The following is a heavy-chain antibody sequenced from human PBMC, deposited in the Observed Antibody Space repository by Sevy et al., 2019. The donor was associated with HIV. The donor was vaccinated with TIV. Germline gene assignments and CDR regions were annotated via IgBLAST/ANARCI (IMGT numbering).Heavy chain of an antibody. J-gene: IGHJ3*02. CDR2: IKSKTDGGTT. CDR1: GFTFSNAW. CDR3: TRTYSGSFDAFDI. V-gene: IGHV3-15*07. Sequence: GGSLRLSCAASGFTFSNAWMNWVRQAPGKGLEWVGRIKSKTDGGTTDYAAPVKGRFTISRDDSKNTLNLQMNSLKTEDTAVYYCTRTYSGSFDAFDIWGQGTMVTVSS. D-gene: IGHD1-26*01.